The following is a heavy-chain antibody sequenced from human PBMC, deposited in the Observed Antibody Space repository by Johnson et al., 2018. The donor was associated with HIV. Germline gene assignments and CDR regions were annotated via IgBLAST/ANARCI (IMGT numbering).Heavy chain of an antibody. CDR1: GFTFSSYA. V-gene: IGHV3-30*04. CDR2: ISYDGSNK. D-gene: IGHD6-6*01. Sequence: QVQLVESGGGVVQPGMSLRLSCAASGFTFSSYAMHWVRQAPGKGLEWVAVISYDGSNKYYADSVKGRFTISRDNSKNTLYLQMNSLRAEDTALYYCAKDMGRYSSSSAAFDIWGQGTMVIVSS. CDR3: AKDMGRYSSSSAAFDI. J-gene: IGHJ3*02.